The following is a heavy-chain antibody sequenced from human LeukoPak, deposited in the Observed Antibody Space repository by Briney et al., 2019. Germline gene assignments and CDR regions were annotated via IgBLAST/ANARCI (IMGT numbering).Heavy chain of an antibody. CDR2: IYYSGST. CDR3: AIPGSYSSDFDY. V-gene: IGHV4-39*01. D-gene: IGHD6-25*01. Sequence: SETLSLTCTVSGGSISSSSYYWGWIRQPPGKGLEWIGSIYYSGSTYYNPSLKSRVTISVDTSKNQFSLKLSSVTAADTAVYYCAIPGSYSSDFDYWGQGTLVTVSS. J-gene: IGHJ4*02. CDR1: GGSISSSSYY.